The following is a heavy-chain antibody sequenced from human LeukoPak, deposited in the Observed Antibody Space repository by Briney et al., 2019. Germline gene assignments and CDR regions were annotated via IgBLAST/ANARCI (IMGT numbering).Heavy chain of an antibody. V-gene: IGHV3-7*05. CDR3: ARYSKLGMMDY. J-gene: IGHJ4*02. CDR2: INQDGTEK. D-gene: IGHD7-27*01. Sequence: GGPLNLPWAPSESTFINPWINWARKPPGKALEWVANINQDGTEKNYVDSVKGRFTFSRDNANNSLYLQMRSLRAEDTAMYYCARYSKLGMMDYWGQGTLVTASS. CDR1: ESTFINPW.